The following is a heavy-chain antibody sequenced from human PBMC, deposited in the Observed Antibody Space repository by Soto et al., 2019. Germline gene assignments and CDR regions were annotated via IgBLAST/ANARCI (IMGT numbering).Heavy chain of an antibody. CDR3: ARDQREVGADNWFDP. CDR2: IYYSGST. J-gene: IGHJ5*02. V-gene: IGHV4-31*03. Sequence: SETLSLTCTVSGGSISSGGYYWSWIRQHPGKGLEWIGYIYYSGSTYYNPSLKSRVTISVDTSKNQFSLKLSSVTAADTAVYYCARDQREVGADNWFDPWGQGTLVTVSS. CDR1: GGSISSGGYY. D-gene: IGHD1-26*01.